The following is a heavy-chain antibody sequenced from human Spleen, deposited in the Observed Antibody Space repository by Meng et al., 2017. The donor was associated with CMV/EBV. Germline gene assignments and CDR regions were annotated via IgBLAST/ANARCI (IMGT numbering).Heavy chain of an antibody. V-gene: IGHV1-2*02. D-gene: IGHD1-1*01. CDR2: IMPASGNT. CDR1: GYTFTGHF. CDR3: ARDHNWGPDY. Sequence: ASVKVSCKTSGYTFTGHFFHWIRQAPGQGLKWMGWIMPASGNTHYAQAFQGRVTLTTDTSISTAYMQLSGLTSDDTAIYYCARDHNWGPDYWGQGTLVTVSS. J-gene: IGHJ4*02.